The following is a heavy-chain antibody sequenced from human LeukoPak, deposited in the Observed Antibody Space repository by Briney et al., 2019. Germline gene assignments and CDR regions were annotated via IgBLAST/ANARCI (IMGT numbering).Heavy chain of an antibody. CDR2: IGTAGDT. CDR1: GFTFSSYD. Sequence: GGSLRLSCAASGFTFSSYDMHWVRQATGKGLEWVSAIGTAGDTYYPGSVKGRFTISRENAKNSLYPQMNSLRAEDTAVYYCASSLGSRSDNAWDAFDIWGQGTMVTVSS. V-gene: IGHV3-13*01. CDR3: ASSLGSRSDNAWDAFDI. D-gene: IGHD2-15*01. J-gene: IGHJ3*02.